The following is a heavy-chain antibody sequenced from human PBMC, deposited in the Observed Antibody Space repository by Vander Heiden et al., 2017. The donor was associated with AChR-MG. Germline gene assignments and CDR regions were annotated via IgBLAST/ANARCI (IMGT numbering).Heavy chain of an antibody. J-gene: IGHJ6*02. D-gene: IGHD6-13*01. V-gene: IGHV4-4*02. CDR2: IYHSGST. CDR3: ARRATEGQQLVDYYYYGLDV. Sequence: QVPLQESGPGLVKPSGTLSLTCAVPGGSISSSNWWSWVRQPPGKGLEWMGEIYHSGSTSYNPSLKSRVTISVDRSKNQFSLKLSSVTAADTAVYYCARRATEGQQLVDYYYYGLDVWGQGATVTVSS. CDR1: GGSISSSNW.